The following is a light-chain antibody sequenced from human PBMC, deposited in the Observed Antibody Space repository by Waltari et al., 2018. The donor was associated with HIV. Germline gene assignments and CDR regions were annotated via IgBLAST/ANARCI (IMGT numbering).Light chain of an antibody. J-gene: IGLJ2*01. CDR3: CSYADNYPVV. Sequence: QSALTQPRSVSGSPGQSVTISCTGTSSDVGGDNYVSWYQHHPGKAPKFMIYDVNKRPSGVPDRFSGSKSGNTASLTISGLQAEDEADYYCCSYADNYPVVFGGGTKLTVL. CDR2: DVN. V-gene: IGLV2-11*01. CDR1: SSDVGGDNY.